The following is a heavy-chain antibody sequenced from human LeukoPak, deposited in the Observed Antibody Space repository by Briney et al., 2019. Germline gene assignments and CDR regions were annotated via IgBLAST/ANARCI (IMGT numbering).Heavy chain of an antibody. CDR3: ARQTTAGWGTRYYYGMDV. Sequence: SETLSLTCTVSGGSISSYYWSWIRQPPGKGLEWIGYIYYSGSTNYNPSLKSRVTISVDTSKNQFSLKLSSVTAADTAVYYCARQTTAGWGTRYYYGMDVCGQGTTVTVSS. J-gene: IGHJ6*02. CDR1: GGSISSYY. V-gene: IGHV4-59*08. CDR2: IYYSGST. D-gene: IGHD3-16*01.